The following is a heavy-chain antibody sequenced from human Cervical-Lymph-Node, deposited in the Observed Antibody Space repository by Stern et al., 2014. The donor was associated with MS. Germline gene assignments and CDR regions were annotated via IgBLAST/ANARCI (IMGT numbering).Heavy chain of an antibody. CDR3: ARSGYYGIDV. CDR1: GDSVSSEDYY. CDR2: IYYRGRP. J-gene: IGHJ6*02. Sequence: QVQLQESGPGLVRPSETLSLTCTASGDSVSSEDYYWSWIRQSPGKDLEWIGYIYYRGRPNDNPSEKRRLTISMDTPKNKFSRKRISGTAADTAVYYCARSGYYGIDVWGQGTTVIVSS. D-gene: IGHD1-26*01. V-gene: IGHV4-61*08.